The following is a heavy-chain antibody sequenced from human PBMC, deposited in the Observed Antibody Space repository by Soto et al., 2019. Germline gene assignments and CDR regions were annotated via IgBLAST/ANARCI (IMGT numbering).Heavy chain of an antibody. CDR1: GGSISSGVYY. CDR2: IYYSGST. J-gene: IGHJ5*02. V-gene: IGHV4-31*03. CDR3: ARLLRHVGFDP. Sequence: SETLSLTCTISGGSISSGVYYWNWIRQHPGKGPEWIGYIYYSGSTFYNPSLKSRATVSFGTSHNQFSLKLTSVTAADTAVYYCARLLRHVGFDPWGQGTLVTVSS. D-gene: IGHD1-26*01.